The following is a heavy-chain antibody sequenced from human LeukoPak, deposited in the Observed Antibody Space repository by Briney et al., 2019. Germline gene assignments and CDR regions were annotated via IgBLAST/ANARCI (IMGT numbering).Heavy chain of an antibody. CDR1: GFTFNNYA. J-gene: IGHJ5*02. V-gene: IGHV3-23*01. D-gene: IGHD2-2*01. Sequence: GQSLRLSCAASGFTFNNYAMNWVRQAPGKGLGWVSIVTGDGRTTNYADSVRGRFTISRDNSKNRLHLQMNSLRAEDTAVYYCAKSGSSSWDWFDPWGQGTLVTVSS. CDR2: VTGDGRTT. CDR3: AKSGSSSWDWFDP.